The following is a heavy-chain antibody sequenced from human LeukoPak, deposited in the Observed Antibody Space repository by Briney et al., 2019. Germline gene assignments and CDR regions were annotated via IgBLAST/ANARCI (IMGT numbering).Heavy chain of an antibody. V-gene: IGHV3-21*01. CDR3: ARFGSSSSDY. Sequence: GGSLRLSCAASGFTLSSYSMNWVRQAPGKGLEWVSSISSSSSYIYYADSVKGRFTISRDNAKNTLYLQMNSLRAEDTAVYYCARFGSSSSDYWGQGTLVSVSS. J-gene: IGHJ4*02. CDR1: GFTLSSYS. CDR2: ISSSSSYI. D-gene: IGHD6-13*01.